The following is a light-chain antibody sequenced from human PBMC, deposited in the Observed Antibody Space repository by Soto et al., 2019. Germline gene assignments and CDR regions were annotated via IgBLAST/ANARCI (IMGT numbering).Light chain of an antibody. CDR1: QSVGSSH. V-gene: IGKV3-20*01. J-gene: IGKJ1*01. CDR2: GAS. Sequence: DIVLTQSPGTMSLSPGETATLSCSASQSVGSSHLAWYQQKPGQAPRLLIYGASSRATGIPERFSGSGSGTEFTLTISRLDPEEYAVYYCQQYGSSPWTFGQGTKVDIK. CDR3: QQYGSSPWT.